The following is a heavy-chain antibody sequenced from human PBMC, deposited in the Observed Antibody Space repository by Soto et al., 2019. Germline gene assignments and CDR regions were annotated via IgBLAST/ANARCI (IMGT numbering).Heavy chain of an antibody. CDR2: IWYDGSNK. Sequence: QVQLVESGGGVVQPGRSLRLSCAASGFTFSSYGMHWVRQAPGKGLEWVAVIWYDGSNKYYADSVKGRFTISRDNSKNTLYLQTNSLRAEDTAVYYCARDAGSGWYEGIDYWGQGTLVTVSS. CDR1: GFTFSSYG. CDR3: ARDAGSGWYEGIDY. J-gene: IGHJ4*02. V-gene: IGHV3-33*01. D-gene: IGHD6-19*01.